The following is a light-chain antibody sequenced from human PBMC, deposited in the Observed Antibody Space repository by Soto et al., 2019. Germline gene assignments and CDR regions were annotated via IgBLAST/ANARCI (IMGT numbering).Light chain of an antibody. CDR1: QSISSSY. V-gene: IGKV3-20*01. J-gene: IGKJ2*01. CDR3: QQYDNPPPLA. CDR2: GAS. Sequence: EIVLTQSPGTLSLSPGERATLSCRASQSISSSYFAWYQQKPGQAPRVLIYGASSRATVIPDRFSGSGSGTDFTLTISRLEPEDFAVYFCQQYDNPPPLAFGRGTKVEIK.